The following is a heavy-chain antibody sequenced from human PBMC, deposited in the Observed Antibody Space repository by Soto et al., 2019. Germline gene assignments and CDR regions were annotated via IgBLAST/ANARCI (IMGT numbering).Heavy chain of an antibody. D-gene: IGHD5-12*01. J-gene: IGHJ6*03. CDR1: GYSFTSYW. V-gene: IGHV5-51*01. Sequence: PGESLKISCKGSGYSFTSYWIGWVRQMPGKGLEWMGIIYPGDSDTRYSPSFQGQVTISADKSISTAYLQWSSLKASDTAMYYCARQYSGYEPDYYYYYMDVWGKGTTVTVSS. CDR2: IYPGDSDT. CDR3: ARQYSGYEPDYYYYYMDV.